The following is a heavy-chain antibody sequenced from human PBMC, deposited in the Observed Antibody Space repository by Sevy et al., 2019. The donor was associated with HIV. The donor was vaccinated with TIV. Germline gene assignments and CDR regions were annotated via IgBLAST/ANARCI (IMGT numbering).Heavy chain of an antibody. CDR3: AREIPDYVSGYYSVDAFDI. Sequence: ASVKVSCKASGGSFSNFPVSWVRQAPGQGLEWMGMIISKFGMTDYEQKFQGRVTITADESTTTAYMELTSLRSEDTAVYYCAREIPDYVSGYYSVDAFDIWGQGTKVTVSS. J-gene: IGHJ3*02. V-gene: IGHV1-69*13. CDR1: GGSFSNFP. D-gene: IGHD3-22*01. CDR2: IISKFGMT.